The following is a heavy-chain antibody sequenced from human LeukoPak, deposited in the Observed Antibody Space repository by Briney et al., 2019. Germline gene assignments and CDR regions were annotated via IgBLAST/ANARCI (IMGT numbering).Heavy chain of an antibody. V-gene: IGHV3-30*04. CDR3: ARDVYGSGALRAFDY. J-gene: IGHJ4*02. Sequence: PGGSLRLSCAASGFTFSSYAMHWVRQAPGKGLEWVAVISYDGSNKYYADSVKGRFTIPRDNSNNTLYLQMNSLRAEDTAVYYCARDVYGSGALRAFDYWGQGTLVTVSS. D-gene: IGHD3-10*01. CDR1: GFTFSSYA. CDR2: ISYDGSNK.